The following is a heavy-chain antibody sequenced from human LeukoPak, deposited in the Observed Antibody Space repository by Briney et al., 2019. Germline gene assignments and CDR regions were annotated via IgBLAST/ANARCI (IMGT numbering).Heavy chain of an antibody. Sequence: GGSLRLPCAASGFTFSSYAMSWVRQAPGKGLGWVSVISGSGGSTYYADSVKGRFTISRDSSKNTLYLQMNSLRAEDTAVYYCAKSSRRYYYDSSGYYQWGQGTLVTVSS. J-gene: IGHJ4*02. V-gene: IGHV3-23*01. CDR1: GFTFSSYA. CDR3: AKSSRRYYYDSSGYYQ. D-gene: IGHD3-22*01. CDR2: ISGSGGST.